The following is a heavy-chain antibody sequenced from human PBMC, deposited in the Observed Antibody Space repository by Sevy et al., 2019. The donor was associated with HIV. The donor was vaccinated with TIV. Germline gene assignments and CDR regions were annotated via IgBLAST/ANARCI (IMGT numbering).Heavy chain of an antibody. D-gene: IGHD5-12*01. CDR1: GFTFNSYW. CDR2: IKQDGSEK. J-gene: IGHJ6*02. CDR3: AREGSPYDTYYYYYGMDV. V-gene: IGHV3-7*01. Sequence: GGSLRLSCAASGFTFNSYWMSWVRQAPGKGLEWVANIKQDGSEKYYVDSVKGRFTISRDNSQNPLFLQMNTLRAEDTAVYYCAREGSPYDTYYYYYGMDVWGQGTTVTVSS.